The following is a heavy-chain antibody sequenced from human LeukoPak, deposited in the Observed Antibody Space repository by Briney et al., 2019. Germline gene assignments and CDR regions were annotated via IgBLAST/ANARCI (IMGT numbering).Heavy chain of an antibody. CDR3: AKDFERSGYYSSFDY. J-gene: IGHJ4*02. CDR1: GFTFSSYA. V-gene: IGHV3-23*01. D-gene: IGHD3-22*01. Sequence: PGGSLRLSCAASGFTFSSYAMNWVRQAPGKGLEWVSAISGSGGSTYYADSVKGRFTISRDNSKNTLYLQMNSLRAEDTAVYYCAKDFERSGYYSSFDYWGQGTLVTVSS. CDR2: ISGSGGST.